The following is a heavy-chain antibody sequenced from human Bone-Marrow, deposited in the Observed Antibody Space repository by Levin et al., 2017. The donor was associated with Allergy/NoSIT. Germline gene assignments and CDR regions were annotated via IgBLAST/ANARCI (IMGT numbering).Heavy chain of an antibody. CDR1: GFSLSTSGMC. J-gene: IGHJ5*02. V-gene: IGHV2-70*11. CDR3: TRSAGDDWFDP. CDR2: IDWDDDK. D-gene: IGHD7-27*01. Sequence: QTLSLTCTFSGFSLSTSGMCVSWIRQPPGKALEWLARIDWDDDKYYSTSLKTRHTISKDTSKNQVVLTMTNMDTVDTATYYCTRSAGDDWFDPWGQGTLVTVSS.